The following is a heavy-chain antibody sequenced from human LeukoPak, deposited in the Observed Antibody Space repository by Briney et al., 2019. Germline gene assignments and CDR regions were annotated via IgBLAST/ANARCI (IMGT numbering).Heavy chain of an antibody. Sequence: SETLSLTCAVYGGSFSGNYWSWLRQPPGKGLEWIGEINHSGSTNYNPSLKSRVTISVDTSKNQFSLKLSSVTAADTAVYYCARERGYSGYDYPYYMDVWGKGTTVTVSS. D-gene: IGHD5-12*01. V-gene: IGHV4-34*01. CDR3: ARERGYSGYDYPYYMDV. CDR1: GGSFSGNY. J-gene: IGHJ6*03. CDR2: INHSGST.